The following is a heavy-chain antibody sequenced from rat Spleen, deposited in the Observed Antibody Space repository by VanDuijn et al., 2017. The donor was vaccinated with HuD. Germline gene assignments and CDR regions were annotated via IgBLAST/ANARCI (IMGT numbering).Heavy chain of an antibody. CDR3: ARYRDSYGHVGIFDY. V-gene: IGHV3-1*01. CDR2: IGYSGST. CDR1: GYSITSNY. Sequence: EVQLQESGPGLVKPSQSLSLTCSVTGYSITSNYWGWIRKFPENKMECMGYIGYSGSTGYNPSLKTRITITRDTSKNQFFLQLNTVTTEDTATYYCARYRDSYGHVGIFDYWGQGVMVTVSS. J-gene: IGHJ2*01. D-gene: IGHD1-12*01.